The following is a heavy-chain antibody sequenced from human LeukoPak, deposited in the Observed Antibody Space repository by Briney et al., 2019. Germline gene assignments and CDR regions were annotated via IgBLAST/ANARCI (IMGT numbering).Heavy chain of an antibody. Sequence: PGGSLRLFCSASGVTFSSYGMHWGRQAPGKGLEGVTFIPYDGSNNYYEDSVKGRLTISRDNSKNTLYIKMGSLRAEDMAVSYCARKMPYRGYDNWGPGTLVTVSS. V-gene: IGHV3-30*02. D-gene: IGHD5-12*01. CDR1: GVTFSSYG. CDR3: ARKMPYRGYDN. CDR2: IPYDGSNN. J-gene: IGHJ4*02.